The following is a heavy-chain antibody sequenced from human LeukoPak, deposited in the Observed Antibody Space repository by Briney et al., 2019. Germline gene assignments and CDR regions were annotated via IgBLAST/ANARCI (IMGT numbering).Heavy chain of an antibody. CDR1: GYTFTSYY. CDR3: ARDTSGSFHIIDY. V-gene: IGHV1-18*04. J-gene: IGHJ4*02. CDR2: ISAYNGNT. D-gene: IGHD1-26*01. Sequence: VASVKVSCKASGYTFTSYYMHWVRQAPGQGLEWMGWISAYNGNTNYAQKLQGRVTMTTDTSTSTAYMELRSLRSDDTVVYYCARDTSGSFHIIDYWGQGTLVTVSS.